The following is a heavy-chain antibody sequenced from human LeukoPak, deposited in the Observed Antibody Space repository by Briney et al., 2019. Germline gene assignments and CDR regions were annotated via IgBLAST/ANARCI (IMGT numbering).Heavy chain of an antibody. Sequence: GGSLRLSCAASGFTFSSYGMHWVRQAPGKGLEWVAVIWYDGSNKYYADSVKGRFTISRDNSKNTLYLQMNSLRAEDTAVYYCANSLEWLDVYFDYWGQGTLVTVSS. V-gene: IGHV3-33*06. CDR1: GFTFSSYG. CDR3: ANSLEWLDVYFDY. D-gene: IGHD3-3*01. CDR2: IWYDGSNK. J-gene: IGHJ4*02.